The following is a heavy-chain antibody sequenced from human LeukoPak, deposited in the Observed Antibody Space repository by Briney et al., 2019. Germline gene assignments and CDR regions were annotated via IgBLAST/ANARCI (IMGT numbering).Heavy chain of an antibody. D-gene: IGHD2-8*01. CDR1: GFTFTSYS. J-gene: IGHJ4*02. CDR2: ISSISSYI. V-gene: IGHV3-21*01. Sequence: GGSLRLSCAASGFTFTSYSMNWVRQAPGKGLGWVSSISSISSYIHYADSVEGRFTISRDNAKNSLYLQMNSLRAEDTAVYYCARSSLYAIRDDVHYFDYWGQGTLVTVSS. CDR3: ARSSLYAIRDDVHYFDY.